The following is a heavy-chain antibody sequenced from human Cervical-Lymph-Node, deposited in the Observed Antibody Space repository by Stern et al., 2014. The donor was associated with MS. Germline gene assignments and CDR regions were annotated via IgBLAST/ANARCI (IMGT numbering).Heavy chain of an antibody. V-gene: IGHV4-61*02. D-gene: IGHD1-26*01. CDR3: ATTRWDLFTWNWFDP. Sequence: VQLVESGPGLVKPSQTLSLTCTVSGGSIISSGYYWSWIRQPADKGLEWIGRIHDSGSTYYNPSLKSPVTQSMDTAKHPFSLKLPSVTAADTAVYYCATTRWDLFTWNWFDPWGQGTLVTVSS. CDR1: GGSIISSGYY. CDR2: IHDSGST. J-gene: IGHJ5*02.